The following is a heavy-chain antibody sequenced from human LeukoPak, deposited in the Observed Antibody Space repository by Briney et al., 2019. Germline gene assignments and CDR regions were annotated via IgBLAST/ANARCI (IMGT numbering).Heavy chain of an antibody. J-gene: IGHJ4*02. CDR1: GGSISSYY. D-gene: IGHD6-19*01. Sequence: SETLSLTCTVSGGSISSYYWTWIRQPAGKGLEWIGRIYTSGSTNYNSSLNSRVTMSVDTSKKQFSLKLSSVTAADTAVYYCARQIAVAGKAGIDYWGQGTLVTVSS. CDR2: IYTSGST. V-gene: IGHV4-4*07. CDR3: ARQIAVAGKAGIDY.